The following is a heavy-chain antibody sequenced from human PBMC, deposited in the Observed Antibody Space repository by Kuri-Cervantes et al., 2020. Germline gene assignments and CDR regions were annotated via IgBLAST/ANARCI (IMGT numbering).Heavy chain of an antibody. V-gene: IGHV4-61*02. CDR2: IYTSGST. CDR3: ARQQWLRLPSDY. D-gene: IGHD6-19*01. J-gene: IGHJ4*02. Sequence: LSCTVSGGSISSGSYYWSWIRQPAGKGLEWIGRIYTSGSTNYNPSLKSRVTISVDTSKNQFSLKLSSVTAADTAVYYCARQQWLRLPSDYWGQGTLVTVSS. CDR1: GGSISSGSYY.